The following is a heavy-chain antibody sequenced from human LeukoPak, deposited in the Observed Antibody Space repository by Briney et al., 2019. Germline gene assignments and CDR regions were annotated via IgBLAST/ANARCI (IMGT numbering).Heavy chain of an antibody. CDR2: ITSSGSTT. J-gene: IGHJ4*02. CDR1: GFTFSSYE. V-gene: IGHV3-48*03. D-gene: IGHD6-19*01. Sequence: GGSLRLSCAASGFTFSSYEMNWVRQPPGEGLEWVSYITSSGSTTHYADSVKGRFTISRDNAKNSLYLQMNSLRAEDTAVYYCARGPEYSSGWYGGYWGQGTLVTVSS. CDR3: ARGPEYSSGWYGGY.